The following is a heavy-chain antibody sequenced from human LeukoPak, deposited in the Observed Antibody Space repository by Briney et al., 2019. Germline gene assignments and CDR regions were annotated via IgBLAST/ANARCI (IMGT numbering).Heavy chain of an antibody. CDR1: GFTPSSYS. Sequence: GGSLRLPRAASGFTPSSYSMKWVREAPGRGLECVSSISSSSSYIYYADSVKGRFTISRDNAKNSLYLQMNSLRAEDTAVYYCAKDIHYYGSWSLVDYWGQGTLVTVSS. CDR2: ISSSSSYI. J-gene: IGHJ4*02. CDR3: AKDIHYYGSWSLVDY. D-gene: IGHD3-10*01. V-gene: IGHV3-21*01.